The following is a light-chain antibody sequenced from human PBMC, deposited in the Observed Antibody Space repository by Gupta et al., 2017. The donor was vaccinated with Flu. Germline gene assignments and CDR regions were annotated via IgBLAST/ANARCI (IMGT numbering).Light chain of an antibody. Sequence: KARITSAGEILAEKDDYWYKRKSGQAPLLVIFEDYNRPHGRSERSSGSSSVTVATLTIAGAQVEEEADDYCYKRDRVRDKYMRMFGGGTKLTVL. V-gene: IGLV3-10*01. CDR1: ILAEKD. CDR2: EDY. CDR3: YKRDRVRDKYMRM. J-gene: IGLJ3*02.